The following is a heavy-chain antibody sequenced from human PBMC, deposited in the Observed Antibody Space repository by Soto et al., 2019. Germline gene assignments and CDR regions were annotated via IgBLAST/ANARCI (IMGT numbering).Heavy chain of an antibody. CDR3: ARIGRYYDSRGYGGLDI. Sequence: QLQLQESGPGLVKPSETLSLTCTVSGGSISSSSYYWGWIRQPPGKGLEWIGSIYYSGSTYYNPSLKSRVTISVDTSKNQFSLKLSSVTAADTAVYYCARIGRYYDSRGYGGLDIWGQGTMVTVSS. CDR2: IYYSGST. V-gene: IGHV4-39*01. CDR1: GGSISSSSYY. J-gene: IGHJ3*02. D-gene: IGHD3-22*01.